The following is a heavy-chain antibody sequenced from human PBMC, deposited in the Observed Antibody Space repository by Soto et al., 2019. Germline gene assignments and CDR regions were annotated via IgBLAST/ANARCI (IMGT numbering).Heavy chain of an antibody. CDR3: ARDFAVAATPGGMDV. CDR1: GYTFTSYY. J-gene: IGHJ6*02. CDR2: INPSGGST. D-gene: IGHD2-15*01. Sequence: ASVKVSCKASGYTFTSYYMHWVRQAPGRGLEWMGIINPSGGSTSYAQKFQGRVTMTRDTSTSTVYMELSSLRSEDTAVYYCARDFAVAATPGGMDVWGQGTTVTVSS. V-gene: IGHV1-46*01.